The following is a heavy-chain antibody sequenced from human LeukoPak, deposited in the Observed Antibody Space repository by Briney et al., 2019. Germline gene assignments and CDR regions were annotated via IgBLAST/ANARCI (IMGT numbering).Heavy chain of an antibody. D-gene: IGHD7-27*01. CDR3: AKLPVTGGDTFNR. CDR1: GFTFSSYG. Sequence: PGGSLRLSCAASGFTFSSYGMHWVRQAPGKGLEWVAFIRYDGSSNYYADSVKGRFTISRDNSKNTLYLQMNSLRAENTAVYYLAKLPVTGGDTFNRWSEGTMVSVSS. CDR2: IRYDGSSN. J-gene: IGHJ3*02. V-gene: IGHV3-30*02.